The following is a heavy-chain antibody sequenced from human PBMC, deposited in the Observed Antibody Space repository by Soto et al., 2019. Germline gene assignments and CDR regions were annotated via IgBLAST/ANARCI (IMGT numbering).Heavy chain of an antibody. J-gene: IGHJ6*02. CDR1: GFTFSSYA. CDR2: ISGSGGST. D-gene: IGHD5-12*01. CDR3: AKDQSDRDGYNSDYYYYGMDV. V-gene: IGHV3-23*01. Sequence: PGGSLRLSCAASGFTFSSYAMSWVRQAPGKGLEWVSAISGSGGSTYYADSVKGRFTISRDNSKNTLYLQMNSLRAEDTAVYYCAKDQSDRDGYNSDYYYYGMDVWGQGTSVTVSS.